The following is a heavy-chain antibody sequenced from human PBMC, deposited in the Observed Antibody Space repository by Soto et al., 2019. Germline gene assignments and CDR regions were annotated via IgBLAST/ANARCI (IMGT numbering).Heavy chain of an antibody. Sequence: SETLSLTCTVSGGSISSYYWSWIRQPPGKGLEWIGYIYYSGSTNYNPSLKSRVTISVDTSKNQFSLKLSSVTAADTAVYYCARSAGSSGYYYYFADWGQGTLVIVSS. CDR1: GGSISSYY. D-gene: IGHD3-22*01. CDR2: IYYSGST. V-gene: IGHV4-59*01. J-gene: IGHJ4*02. CDR3: ARSAGSSGYYYYFAD.